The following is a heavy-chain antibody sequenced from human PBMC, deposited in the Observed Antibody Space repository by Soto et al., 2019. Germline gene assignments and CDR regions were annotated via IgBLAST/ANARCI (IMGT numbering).Heavy chain of an antibody. CDR2: ILPLFGTT. J-gene: IGHJ6*02. Sequence: QVQLVQSRAEVKKPGSSVRVSCRASEGTFNSHVVSWVRQAPGQGLQWMGGILPLFGTTNYEHQLEGRVTITADSSTTTSYLELSGLTPGDTAVYYCAGGDTLFESSQKYYQYGLDVWGQGTTVIVSS. D-gene: IGHD1-26*01. CDR1: EGTFNSHV. CDR3: AGGDTLFESSQKYYQYGLDV. V-gene: IGHV1-69*01.